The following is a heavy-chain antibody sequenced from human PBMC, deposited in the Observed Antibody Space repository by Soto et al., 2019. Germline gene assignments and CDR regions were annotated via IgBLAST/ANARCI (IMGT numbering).Heavy chain of an antibody. CDR2: IDIGGNT. Sequence: EVQVVESGGGLVQPGGSLRLSCAASGFSVTNNYMNWVRQAPGKGLEWVSIIDIGGNTYYADSVKDRFTIYRDNSRNTLYLQMDSLRAEDTAVYYCARGRGSTGYLGREHYFDYWGQGTLVTVSP. V-gene: IGHV3-66*01. D-gene: IGHD2-2*01. CDR1: GFSVTNNY. J-gene: IGHJ4*02. CDR3: ARGRGSTGYLGREHYFDY.